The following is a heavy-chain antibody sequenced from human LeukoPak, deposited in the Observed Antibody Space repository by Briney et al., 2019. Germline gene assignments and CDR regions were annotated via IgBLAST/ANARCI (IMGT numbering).Heavy chain of an antibody. CDR1: GFTVSSNY. CDR2: IYSGGST. D-gene: IGHD3-10*01. V-gene: IGHV3-53*01. J-gene: IGHJ4*02. CDR3: AKAFITMVRGATTVVDY. Sequence: GGSLRLSCAASGFTVSSNYMSWVRQAPGKGLEWVSVIYSGGSTYYADSVKGRFTISRDNSKNTLYLQMNSLRAEDTAVYYCAKAFITMVRGATTVVDYWGQGTLVTVSS.